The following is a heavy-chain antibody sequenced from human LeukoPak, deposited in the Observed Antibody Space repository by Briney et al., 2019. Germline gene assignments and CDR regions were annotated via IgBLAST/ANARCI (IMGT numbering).Heavy chain of an antibody. J-gene: IGHJ4*02. Sequence: GGSLRLSCAASGFTFDDYGMSWVRQAPGKGLEWVAVISYDGSNKYYADSVKGRFTISRDNSKNTLYLQMNSLRAEDTAVYYCAKAARVAVVRRDYFDYWGQGTLVTVSS. CDR1: GFTFDDYG. V-gene: IGHV3-30*18. CDR2: ISYDGSNK. CDR3: AKAARVAVVRRDYFDY. D-gene: IGHD6-19*01.